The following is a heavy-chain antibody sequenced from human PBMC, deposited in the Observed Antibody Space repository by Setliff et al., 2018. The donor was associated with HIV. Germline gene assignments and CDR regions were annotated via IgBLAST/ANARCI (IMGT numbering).Heavy chain of an antibody. V-gene: IGHV4-34*12. Sequence: KPSETLSLTCTVSGASFNNSYWTWIRQPPGKGLEFIGEVIHSGNTDYNPSLKSRLSISVDTSKTQFSLKMTSVTAADTAVYYCARSSRGPHYDITIYPPRSYDYWGQGTLVTSPQ. J-gene: IGHJ4*02. D-gene: IGHD3-10*01. CDR3: ARSSRGPHYDITIYPPRSYDY. CDR2: VIHSGNT. CDR1: GASFNNSY.